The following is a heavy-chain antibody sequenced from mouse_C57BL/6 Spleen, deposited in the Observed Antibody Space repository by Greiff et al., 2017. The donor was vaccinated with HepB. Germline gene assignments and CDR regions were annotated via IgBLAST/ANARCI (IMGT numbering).Heavy chain of an antibody. CDR1: GYTFTSYW. J-gene: IGHJ3*01. CDR3: AAYGSSHGGYAY. V-gene: IGHV1-50*01. D-gene: IGHD1-1*01. Sequence: QVHVKQPGAELVKPGASVKLSCKASGYTFTSYWMQWVKQRPGQGLEWIGEIDPSDSYTTYNQKFKGKATLTVDTSSSTAYMQLSSLASEDSAVYYCAAYGSSHGGYAYWGQGTLVTVSA. CDR2: IDPSDSYT.